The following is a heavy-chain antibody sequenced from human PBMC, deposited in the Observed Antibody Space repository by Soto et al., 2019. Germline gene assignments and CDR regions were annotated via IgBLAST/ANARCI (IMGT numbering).Heavy chain of an antibody. CDR2: ISGSGGST. Sequence: PGGSLRLSCAASGFTFSSYAMSWVRQAPGKGLEWVSAISGSGGSTYYADSVKGRFTISRDNSKNTLYLQMNSLRAEDTAVYYCAKDLLGGSGYDSYGDYLPGYWGQGTLVTVSS. D-gene: IGHD5-12*01. CDR1: GFTFSSYA. CDR3: AKDLLGGSGYDSYGDYLPGY. V-gene: IGHV3-23*01. J-gene: IGHJ4*02.